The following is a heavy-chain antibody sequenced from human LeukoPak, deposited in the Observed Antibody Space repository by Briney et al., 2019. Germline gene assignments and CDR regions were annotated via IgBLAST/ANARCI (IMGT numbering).Heavy chain of an antibody. D-gene: IGHD1-1*01. Sequence: SGTLSLTCTVSGGSISSGGYYWSWIRQHPGKGLEWIGYIYYSGSTYYNPSLKSRVTISVDTSKNQFSLKLSSVTAADTAVYYCARLGNYGTPFDYWGQGTLVTVSS. CDR1: GGSISSGGYY. CDR3: ARLGNYGTPFDY. CDR2: IYYSGST. J-gene: IGHJ4*02. V-gene: IGHV4-31*03.